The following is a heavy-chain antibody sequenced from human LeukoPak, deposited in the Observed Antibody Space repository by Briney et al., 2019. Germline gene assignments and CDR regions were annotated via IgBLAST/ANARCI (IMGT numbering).Heavy chain of an antibody. CDR2: ISWNSGSI. CDR3: AKDIGDVGRRGYFDY. J-gene: IGHJ4*02. V-gene: IGHV3-9*01. CDR1: GFTFDDYA. D-gene: IGHD1-1*01. Sequence: GGSLRLSCAASGFTFDDYAMHWVRQAPGKGLEWVSGISWNSGSIGYADSVKGRFTISRDNSKNMLYLQMNSLRAEDTAVFYCAKDIGDVGRRGYFDYWGQGTLVTVSS.